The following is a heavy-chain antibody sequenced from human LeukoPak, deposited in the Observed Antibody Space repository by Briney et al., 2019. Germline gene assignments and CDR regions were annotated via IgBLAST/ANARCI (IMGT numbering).Heavy chain of an antibody. CDR2: ISTSSSYI. Sequence: GGSLRLSCAASGFNFSSYSMNWVRQAPGKGLEWVSSISTSSSYIYYADSVKGRFTISRDNAKNSLYLQMNSLRAEDTAVYYCARDTIGGLFDYWGQGTLVTVSS. D-gene: IGHD3-9*01. CDR3: ARDTIGGLFDY. J-gene: IGHJ4*02. V-gene: IGHV3-21*01. CDR1: GFNFSSYS.